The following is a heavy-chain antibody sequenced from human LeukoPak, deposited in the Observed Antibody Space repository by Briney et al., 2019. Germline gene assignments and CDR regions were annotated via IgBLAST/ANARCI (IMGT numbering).Heavy chain of an antibody. CDR2: ISYDGSNK. V-gene: IGHV3-30*01. CDR3: AGDSGIAAARIPLGIDY. D-gene: IGHD6-13*01. J-gene: IGHJ4*02. CDR1: GFTFSSYA. Sequence: GRSLRLSCAASGFTFSSYAMHWVRQAPGKGLEWVAVISYDGSNKYYADSVKGRFTISRDNSKNTLYLQMNSLRAEDTAVYYCAGDSGIAAARIPLGIDYWGQGTLVTVSS.